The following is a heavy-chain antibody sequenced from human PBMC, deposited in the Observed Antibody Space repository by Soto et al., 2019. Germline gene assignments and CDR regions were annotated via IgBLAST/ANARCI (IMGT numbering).Heavy chain of an antibody. D-gene: IGHD3-10*01. V-gene: IGHV4-38-2*02. CDR2: IYHSGST. CDR3: ARELYYYGSGSYYNEDWFDP. J-gene: IGHJ5*02. Sequence: PSETLSLTCAVSGYSISSGYYWGWIRQPPGKGLEWIGSIYHSGSTYYNPSLKSRVTISVDTSKNQFSLKLSSVTAADTAVYYCARELYYYGSGSYYNEDWFDPWGQGTLVTVSS. CDR1: GYSISSGYY.